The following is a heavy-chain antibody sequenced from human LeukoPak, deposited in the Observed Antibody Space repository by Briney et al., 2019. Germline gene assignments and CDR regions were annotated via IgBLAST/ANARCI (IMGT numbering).Heavy chain of an antibody. Sequence: SETLSLTCTVSGVSISNNYFYWAWIRQPPGKGLELIGYSGSTFYNSSLKSRVTISADTSQNQFSLSLTSVTAADTAVYYCATLGLLRGAGFNLATHFDYWGQGTLVTVSS. D-gene: IGHD1-26*01. CDR3: ATLGLLRGAGFNLATHFDY. V-gene: IGHV4-39*01. J-gene: IGHJ4*02. CDR1: GVSISNNYFY. CDR2: YSGST.